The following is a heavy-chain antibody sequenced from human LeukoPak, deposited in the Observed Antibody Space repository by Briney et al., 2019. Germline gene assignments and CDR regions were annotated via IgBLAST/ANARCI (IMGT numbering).Heavy chain of an antibody. V-gene: IGHV3-30*18. Sequence: GGSLRLSRAASGFTFSSYGMHWVRQAPGKGLEWVAVISYDGSNKYYAGSVKGRFTISRDNSKNTLYLQMNSLRAEDTAVYYCAKVPEGYWGQGTLVTVSS. J-gene: IGHJ4*02. CDR1: GFTFSSYG. CDR2: ISYDGSNK. CDR3: AKVPEGY. D-gene: IGHD1-14*01.